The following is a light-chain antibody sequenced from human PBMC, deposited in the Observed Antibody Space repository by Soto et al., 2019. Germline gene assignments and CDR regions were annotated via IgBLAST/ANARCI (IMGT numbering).Light chain of an antibody. CDR3: QQRNVWPPIT. J-gene: IGKJ5*01. CDR1: QSVRSY. V-gene: IGKV3-11*01. CDR2: GAS. Sequence: EIVLTQSPSTLALSPREIATLGCSASQSVRSYLAWYQQKPGQAPRLLIYGASNRATGIPDRFSGSGSGTEFTLTISRLEPEDFAVYYCQQRNVWPPITFGQGTRLAIK.